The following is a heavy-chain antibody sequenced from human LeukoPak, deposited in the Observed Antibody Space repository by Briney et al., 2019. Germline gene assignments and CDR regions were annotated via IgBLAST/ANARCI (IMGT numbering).Heavy chain of an antibody. D-gene: IGHD3-16*01. Sequence: SETLSLTCTVSGGSISGYIWSWIRQPAGKGLEWIGRIYTSGSTNYNPSLKSRVTMSVDTSKNQSSLKLSSVTATDTAVYYCARGGRVSSYVDVWGKGTRVTVSS. CDR3: ARGGRVSSYVDV. V-gene: IGHV4-4*07. J-gene: IGHJ6*04. CDR1: GGSISGYI. CDR2: IYTSGST.